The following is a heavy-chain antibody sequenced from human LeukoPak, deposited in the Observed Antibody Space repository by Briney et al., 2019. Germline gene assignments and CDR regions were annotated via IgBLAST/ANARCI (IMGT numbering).Heavy chain of an antibody. V-gene: IGHV1-8*03. J-gene: IGHJ4*02. CDR2: MNPNSGNT. CDR3: AREDYYDSGSSDY. D-gene: IGHD3-22*01. CDR1: GYTFTSYD. Sequence: ASVKVSCKASGYTFTSYDINWVRQATGQGLGWMGWMNPNSGNTAYAQKFQGRVTITRNTSISTAYMELSSLRSEDTAIYYCAREDYYDSGSSDYWGQGILVTVSS.